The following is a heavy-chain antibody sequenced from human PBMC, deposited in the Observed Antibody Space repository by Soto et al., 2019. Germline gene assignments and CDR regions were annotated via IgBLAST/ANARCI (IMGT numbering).Heavy chain of an antibody. CDR3: ARQRIPYESELQLFSDYYYYGMDV. CDR1: GYSFTSYW. CDR2: IYPGDSDT. Sequence: PGESLKISCKGSGYSFTSYWIGWVRQMPGKGLEWMGIIYPGDSDTRYSPSFQGQVTISADKPISTAYLQWSSLKASDTAMYYCARQRIPYESELQLFSDYYYYGMDVWGQGTTVTVSS. J-gene: IGHJ6*02. V-gene: IGHV5-51*01. D-gene: IGHD1-7*01.